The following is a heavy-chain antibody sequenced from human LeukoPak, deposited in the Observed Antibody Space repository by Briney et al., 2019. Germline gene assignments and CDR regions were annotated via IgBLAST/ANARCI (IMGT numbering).Heavy chain of an antibody. CDR1: GGSFSGYY. V-gene: IGHV4-34*01. CDR2: INHSGST. J-gene: IGHJ4*02. CDR3: ARASRYYYDSSGSHRDY. D-gene: IGHD3-22*01. Sequence: SETLSLTCAVYGGSFSGYYWSWIRQPPGKGLEWIGEINHSGSTNYNPSLKSRVTISVDTSKNQFSLKLSSVTAADTAVYYCARASRYYYDSSGSHRDYWGQGTLVTVSS.